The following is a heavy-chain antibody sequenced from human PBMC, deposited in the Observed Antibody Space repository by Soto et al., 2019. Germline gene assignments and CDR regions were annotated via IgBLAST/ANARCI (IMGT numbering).Heavy chain of an antibody. V-gene: IGHV1-18*01. CDR3: VKDRDSNSWPSRDV. J-gene: IGHJ6*02. D-gene: IGHD3-22*01. Sequence: GASVKVSCKTSGYTFTRNGTSWVRQAPGQGLEWMGWISPKSGSIKCAQKFQGRVIMTTDTSTSTAYMEVRSLRSDDTAVYYCVKDRDSNSWPSRDVWGPGTTVTVSS. CDR2: ISPKSGSI. CDR1: GYTFTRNG.